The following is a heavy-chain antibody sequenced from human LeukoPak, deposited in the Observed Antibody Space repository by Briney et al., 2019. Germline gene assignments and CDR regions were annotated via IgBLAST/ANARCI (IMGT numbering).Heavy chain of an antibody. J-gene: IGHJ4*02. Sequence: GGSLRLSCAASGFTFSGYWMSWVRQAPGKGLEWVATIKQDGSEKTYVDSVEGRFISSRDNAKSSLFLQMDSLRAEDTAVYYCARFGMDAAIDYWGQGTLVTVSS. V-gene: IGHV3-7*01. CDR2: IKQDGSEK. CDR3: ARFGMDAAIDY. D-gene: IGHD2-15*01. CDR1: GFTFSGYW.